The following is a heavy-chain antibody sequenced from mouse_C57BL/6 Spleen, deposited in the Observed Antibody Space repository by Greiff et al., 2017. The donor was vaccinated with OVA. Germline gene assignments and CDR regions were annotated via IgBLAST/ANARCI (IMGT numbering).Heavy chain of an antibody. V-gene: IGHV1-69*01. CDR3: ARGYVSSYLAY. Sequence: VQLQQPGAELVMPGASVKLSCKASGYTFTSYWMHWVKQRPGQGLEWIGEIDPSDSYTNYNQKFKGKVTLTVDKSSSTAYMQLSSLTSEDSAVYYCARGYVSSYLAYWGQGTLVTVSA. CDR1: GYTFTSYW. J-gene: IGHJ3*01. CDR2: IDPSDSYT. D-gene: IGHD1-1*01.